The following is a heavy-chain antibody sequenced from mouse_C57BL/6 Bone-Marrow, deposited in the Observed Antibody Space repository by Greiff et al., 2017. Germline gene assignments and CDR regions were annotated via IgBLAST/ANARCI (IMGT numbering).Heavy chain of an antibody. CDR3: ARRNRGYYFDY. Sequence: DVKLVESGGDLVKPGGSLKLSCAASGFTFSSYGMSWVRQTPDKRLEWVATISSGGRYTYYPDSVKGRFTSSRDNAKNTLYLQMSSLKSEDTAMYYCARRNRGYYFDYWGQGTTLTVSS. CDR1: GFTFSSYG. CDR2: ISSGGRYT. J-gene: IGHJ2*01. V-gene: IGHV5-6*02.